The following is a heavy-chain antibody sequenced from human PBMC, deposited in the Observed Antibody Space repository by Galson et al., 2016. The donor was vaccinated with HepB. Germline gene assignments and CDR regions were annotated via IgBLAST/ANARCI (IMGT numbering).Heavy chain of an antibody. J-gene: IGHJ4*02. V-gene: IGHV4-59*01. CDR2: IYYSGRS. CDR3: VANYYDSSGYADY. Sequence: SETLSLTCSVSGGSISSYYWTWIRQPPGKGLEWSGYIYYSGRSNYHPSLKSRVTIPLDTSKKLVSLKLTSVTAADTAVYYCVANYYDSSGYADYWGQGTLVTVSP. CDR1: GGSISSYY. D-gene: IGHD3-22*01.